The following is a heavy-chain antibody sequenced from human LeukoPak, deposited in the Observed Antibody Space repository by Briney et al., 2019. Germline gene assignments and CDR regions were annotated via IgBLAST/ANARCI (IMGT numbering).Heavy chain of an antibody. CDR1: GYTFTSYG. CDR2: ISAYNGNT. J-gene: IGHJ6*03. Sequence: ASVKVSCKASGYTFTSYGISWVRQAPGQGLVWMGWISAYNGNTNYAQKLQGRVTMTTDTSTSTAYMELRSLRSDDTAVYYCAREGYSSSWYYYYYYMDVWGKGTTVTVSS. CDR3: AREGYSSSWYYYYYYMDV. V-gene: IGHV1-18*01. D-gene: IGHD6-13*01.